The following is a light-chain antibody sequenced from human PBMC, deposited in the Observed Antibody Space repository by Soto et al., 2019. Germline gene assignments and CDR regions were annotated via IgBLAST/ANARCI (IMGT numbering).Light chain of an antibody. CDR1: SSDVGGSNY. V-gene: IGLV2-14*01. CDR2: EVS. CDR3: SSYTSINTLEV. J-gene: IGLJ1*01. Sequence: QSALIQPASVSGSPGQSITISCTGTSSDVGGSNYVSWYQHHPHRAPKLLIYEVSYRPSGVSNRFSGSKSGNTASLTISGLQAEDEADYYCSSYTSINTLEVFGFGTKLTVL.